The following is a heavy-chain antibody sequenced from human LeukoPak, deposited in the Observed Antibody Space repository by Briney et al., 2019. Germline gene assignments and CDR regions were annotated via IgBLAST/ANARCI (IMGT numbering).Heavy chain of an antibody. CDR1: GFTFDDYA. V-gene: IGHV3-9*01. Sequence: PGRSLRLSCAASGFTFDDYAMHWVRQAPGQGLEWVSGISWNSGSIGYVDSVKGRFTISRDNAKNSLYLQMNSLRAEDTAVYYCATRTKNMVRGVLFDYWGQGTLVTVSS. CDR3: ATRTKNMVRGVLFDY. J-gene: IGHJ4*02. D-gene: IGHD3-10*01. CDR2: ISWNSGSI.